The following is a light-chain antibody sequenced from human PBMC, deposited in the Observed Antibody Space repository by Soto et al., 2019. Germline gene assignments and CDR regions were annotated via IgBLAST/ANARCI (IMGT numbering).Light chain of an antibody. CDR2: DAS. V-gene: IGKV1-5*01. Sequence: DIQMTQSPSTLSASLGDRVTITCRASQSISSLLAWYQQRPGKAPKLLIYDASILESGIPSRFSGSGSETEFSLTINSLQPDDVATYYCQQYYSYYTFGQGTGVEIK. J-gene: IGKJ2*01. CDR1: QSISSL. CDR3: QQYYSYYT.